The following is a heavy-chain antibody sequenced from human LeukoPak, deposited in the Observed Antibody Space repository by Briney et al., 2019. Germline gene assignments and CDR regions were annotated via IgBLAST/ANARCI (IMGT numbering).Heavy chain of an antibody. J-gene: IGHJ6*04. V-gene: IGHV3-7*01. CDR3: AELGITMIGGV. CDR1: GFTFGVHW. Sequence: GGSLRLSCADSGFTFGVHWISWVRQAPGKGLEWVANINQDGSEKFYVDSVKGRFTISRDNAKNSLYLQMNSLRAEDTAVYYCAELGITMIGGVWGKGTTVTISS. CDR2: INQDGSEK. D-gene: IGHD3-10*02.